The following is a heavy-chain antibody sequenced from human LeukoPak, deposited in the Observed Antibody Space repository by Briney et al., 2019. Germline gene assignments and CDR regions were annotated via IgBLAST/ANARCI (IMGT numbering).Heavy chain of an antibody. CDR1: GFTFSSYA. CDR3: AKDLASVVTPDFDC. D-gene: IGHD4-23*01. V-gene: IGHV3-23*01. Sequence: PGGSLRLSCAASGFTFSSYAMSWVRQAPGKGLEWVSAISGSGGSTYYADSVKGRFTISRDNSKNTLYLQMNSLKDEDTAVYYCAKDLASVVTPDFDCWGQGTLVTVSS. J-gene: IGHJ4*02. CDR2: ISGSGGST.